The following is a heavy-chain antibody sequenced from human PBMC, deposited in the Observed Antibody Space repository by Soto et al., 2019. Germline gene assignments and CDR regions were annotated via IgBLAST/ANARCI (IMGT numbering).Heavy chain of an antibody. J-gene: IGHJ4*02. D-gene: IGHD3-9*01. Sequence: PSETLSLTCAVSGYSISSGYYWGWIRQPPGKGLEWIGSIYHSGSTYYNPSLKSRVTISVDTSKNQFSLKLSSVTAADTAVYYCARDRRTVYYYFDYWGPGTLVTVSS. CDR3: ARDRRTVYYYFDY. CDR1: GYSISSGYY. CDR2: IYHSGST. V-gene: IGHV4-38-2*02.